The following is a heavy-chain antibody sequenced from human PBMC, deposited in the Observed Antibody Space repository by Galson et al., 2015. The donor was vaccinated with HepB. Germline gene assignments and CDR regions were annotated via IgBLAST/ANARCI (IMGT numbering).Heavy chain of an antibody. Sequence: SLRLSCAVSGFKFSVYWMSWVRQAPGKGLEWVANIKQDGSKKYYVDSVKGRFTISRDNARNSLYLQMNSLRAEDTAVYYCVRDRFRGFWYPYWGQGTLVTVSS. CDR3: VRDRFRGFWYPY. V-gene: IGHV3-7*03. D-gene: IGHD3-3*01. CDR2: IKQDGSKK. CDR1: GFKFSVYW. J-gene: IGHJ4*02.